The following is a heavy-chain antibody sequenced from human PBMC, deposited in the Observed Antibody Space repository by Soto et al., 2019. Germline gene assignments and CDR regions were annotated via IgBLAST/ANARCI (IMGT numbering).Heavy chain of an antibody. J-gene: IGHJ4*02. Sequence: EVQLVESGGGLVKPGGSLRLSCAXXXFXXXXYXMXXVRXAPGRGLEWVSSISRGGQHIFYADSVGGRFTISRDNPKNSVYLQLNSLRAXDSGVYYCRREEYDDWGQGTLVTVSS. CDR1: XFXXXXYX. D-gene: IGHD1-26*01. CDR3: RREEYDD. V-gene: IGHV3-21*01. CDR2: ISRGGQHI.